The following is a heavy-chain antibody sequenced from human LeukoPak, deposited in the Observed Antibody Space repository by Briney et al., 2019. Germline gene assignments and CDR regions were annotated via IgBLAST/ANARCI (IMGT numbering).Heavy chain of an antibody. D-gene: IGHD3-10*01. CDR1: GSSISSSNW. J-gene: IGHJ3*02. CDR2: IYHSGST. V-gene: IGHV4-4*02. CDR3: AVGGVYLRGGAEAFDI. Sequence: SGTLSLTCAVSGSSISSSNWWSWVRQPPGKGLEWIGEIYHSGSTNYNPSLKSRVTISVDKSKNQFSLKLSSVTAADTAVYYCAVGGVYLRGGAEAFDIWGQGTMVTVSS.